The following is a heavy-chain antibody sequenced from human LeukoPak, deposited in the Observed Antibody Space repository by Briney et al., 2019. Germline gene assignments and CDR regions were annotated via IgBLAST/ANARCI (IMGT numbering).Heavy chain of an antibody. V-gene: IGHV3-48*03. CDR1: GFTFSSYE. CDR2: ISSSGSSI. D-gene: IGHD4-17*01. J-gene: IGHJ4*02. CDR3: ARDNGDPGTYFDY. Sequence: PGGSLRLSCAASGFTFSSYEMNWVRQAPGKGLEWISYISSSGSSIYYVDSVKGRFTISRDNAKNSLYLQMNSLRAEDTAVYYCARDNGDPGTYFDYWGQGTLVTVSS.